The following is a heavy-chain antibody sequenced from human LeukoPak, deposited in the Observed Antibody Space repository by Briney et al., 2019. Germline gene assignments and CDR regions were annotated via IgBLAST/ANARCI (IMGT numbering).Heavy chain of an antibody. D-gene: IGHD3-3*01. Sequence: GGSLRLSCAASGFTFSSYGMHWVRQAPGKGLEWVAFIRFDGNYKDYVDSVKGRFTISRDNSKSTLFLQMDSLRAEDTGVYYCAKTSAITIFGVDTNYFDPWGQGTLVTVSS. CDR2: IRFDGNYK. CDR3: AKTSAITIFGVDTNYFDP. CDR1: GFTFSSYG. V-gene: IGHV3-30*02. J-gene: IGHJ5*02.